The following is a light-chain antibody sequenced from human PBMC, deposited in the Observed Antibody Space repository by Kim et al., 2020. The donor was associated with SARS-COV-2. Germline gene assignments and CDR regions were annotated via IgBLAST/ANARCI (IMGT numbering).Light chain of an antibody. CDR2: GAS. Sequence: LSPGDSATLSCRASQSVRAGYLAWYQQRPGQAPRLLIYGASSRATGIPDRFSGSGSGTDFTLTISRLEPEDFAVYHCHQYGDSPYTFGQGTKLEI. CDR3: HQYGDSPYT. J-gene: IGKJ2*01. CDR1: QSVRAGY. V-gene: IGKV3-20*01.